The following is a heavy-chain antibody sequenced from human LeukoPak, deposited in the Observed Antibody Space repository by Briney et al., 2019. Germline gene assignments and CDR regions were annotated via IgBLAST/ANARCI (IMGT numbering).Heavy chain of an antibody. CDR3: ARENDGSGSYVLDY. D-gene: IGHD3-10*01. CDR2: IWYDGSNK. J-gene: IGHJ4*02. V-gene: IGHV3-33*01. Sequence: GGSLRLSCAASGFTFSSYGMHWVRQAPGKGLEWVVVIWYDGSNKYYADSVKGRFTISRDNSKNTLYLQMNSLRAEDTAVYYCARENDGSGSYVLDYWGQGTLVTVSS. CDR1: GFTFSSYG.